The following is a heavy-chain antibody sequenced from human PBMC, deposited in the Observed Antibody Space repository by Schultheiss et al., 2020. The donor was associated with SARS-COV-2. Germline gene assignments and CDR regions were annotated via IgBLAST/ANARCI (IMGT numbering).Heavy chain of an antibody. V-gene: IGHV3-23*01. CDR2: ISGDGSGT. Sequence: GGSLRLSCVASGFRLSNHGMTWVRQAPGRGLEWVSTISGDGSGTYYADSVKGRFTISRDNSMNTLSLQMNSLRAEDTAVYYCAKVDAFWSGYIDYWGQGTRVTVSS. J-gene: IGHJ4*02. CDR1: GFRLSNHG. D-gene: IGHD3-3*01. CDR3: AKVDAFWSGYIDY.